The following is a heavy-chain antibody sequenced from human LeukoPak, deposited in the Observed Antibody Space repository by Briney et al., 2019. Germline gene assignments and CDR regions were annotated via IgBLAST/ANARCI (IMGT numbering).Heavy chain of an antibody. CDR3: ARAVSTVTTFDY. J-gene: IGHJ4*02. D-gene: IGHD4-17*01. CDR1: GFTFSDYY. CDR2: ISSSSSYT. Sequence: GGSLRRSCAASGFTFSDYYMSWIRQAPGKGLEWVSYISSSSSYTNYADSVKGPFTISRDNAKNSLYLQMNSLRAKDTAVYYCARAVSTVTTFDYWGQGTLVTVSS. V-gene: IGHV3-11*06.